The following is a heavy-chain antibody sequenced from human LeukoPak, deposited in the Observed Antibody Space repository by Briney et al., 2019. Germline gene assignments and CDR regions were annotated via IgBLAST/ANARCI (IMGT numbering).Heavy chain of an antibody. CDR2: ISAYNGNT. J-gene: IGHJ4*02. CDR3: AREKGSQYYYDSSGYQDFDY. Sequence: GASVKASCKASGYTFTSYGISWVRQAPGQGLEWMGWISAYNGNTNYAQKLQGRVTMTTDTSTSTAYMELRSLRSDDTAVYYCAREKGSQYYYDSSGYQDFDYWGQGTLVTVSS. CDR1: GYTFTSYG. V-gene: IGHV1-18*01. D-gene: IGHD3-22*01.